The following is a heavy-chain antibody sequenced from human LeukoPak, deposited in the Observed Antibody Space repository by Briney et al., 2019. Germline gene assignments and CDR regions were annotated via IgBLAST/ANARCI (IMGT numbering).Heavy chain of an antibody. J-gene: IGHJ6*03. Sequence: PSETLSLTCTVSGGSISSGSYYWNWIRQPAGKGLEWIGRIYTSGSTNYNPSLKSRVIISADTSKTQFSLKLSSLTAADTAVYYCARDADGYNGYYYYYYMGVWGKGTTVTVSS. CDR1: GGSISSGSYY. V-gene: IGHV4-61*02. CDR3: ARDADGYNGYYYYYYMGV. CDR2: IYTSGST. D-gene: IGHD5-24*01.